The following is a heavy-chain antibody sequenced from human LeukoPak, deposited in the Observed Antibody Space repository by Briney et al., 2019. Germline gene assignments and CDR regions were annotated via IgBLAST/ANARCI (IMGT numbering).Heavy chain of an antibody. Sequence: GGSLRLSGEASGFTFSSYAMSWVGRAPGKGLEWVSAISGSGGSTYYADSVKGRFTISRDNSKNTLYLQMNSLRAEDTAVYYCAKDQKIVVVTAFDIWGQGTMVTVSS. CDR3: AKDQKIVVVTAFDI. D-gene: IGHD3-22*01. J-gene: IGHJ3*02. CDR2: ISGSGGST. CDR1: GFTFSSYA. V-gene: IGHV3-23*01.